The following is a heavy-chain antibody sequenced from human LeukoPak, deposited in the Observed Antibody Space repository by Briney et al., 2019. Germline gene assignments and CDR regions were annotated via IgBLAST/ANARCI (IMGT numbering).Heavy chain of an antibody. CDR1: GGSFSGYY. J-gene: IGHJ3*02. V-gene: IGHV4-34*01. CDR3: ARAYCGGDCYYRAFDI. Sequence: PSETLSLTCAVYGGSFSGYYWSWIRQPPGKGLEWIGEINHSGSTNYNPSLKSRVTISVDTPKNQFSLKLSSVTAVDTAVYYCARAYCGGDCYYRAFDIWGQGTMVTVSS. D-gene: IGHD2-21*01. CDR2: INHSGST.